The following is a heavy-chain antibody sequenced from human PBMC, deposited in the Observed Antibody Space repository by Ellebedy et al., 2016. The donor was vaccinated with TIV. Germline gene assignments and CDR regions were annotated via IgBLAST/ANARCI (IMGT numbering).Heavy chain of an antibody. CDR3: ARDIAAAGTFWYPGGYFDY. J-gene: IGHJ4*02. CDR1: GGSFSGYY. V-gene: IGHV4-34*01. D-gene: IGHD6-13*01. CDR2: INHSGST. Sequence: SETLSLXXAVYGGSFSGYYWSWIRQPPGKGLEWIGEINHSGSTNYNPSLKSRVTISVDTSKNQFSLKLSSVTAADTAVYYCARDIAAAGTFWYPGGYFDYWGQGTLVTVSS.